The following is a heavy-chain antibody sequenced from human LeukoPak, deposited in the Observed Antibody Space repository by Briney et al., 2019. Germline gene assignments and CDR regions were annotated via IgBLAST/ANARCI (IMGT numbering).Heavy chain of an antibody. V-gene: IGHV5-10-1*01. CDR1: GYSFTSCW. D-gene: IGHD3-10*01. Sequence: GESLRISCKGSGYSFTSCWISWVRQMPGKGLEWMGRIDPSDSYTNYSPSFQGHVTISADKSISTAYLQWSSLKASDTAMYYCARHSGGSGSYYNLPFDYWGQGTLVTVSS. CDR2: IDPSDSYT. CDR3: ARHSGGSGSYYNLPFDY. J-gene: IGHJ4*02.